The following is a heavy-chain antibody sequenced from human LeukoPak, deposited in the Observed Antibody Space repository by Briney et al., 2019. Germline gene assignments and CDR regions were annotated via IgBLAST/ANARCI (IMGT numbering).Heavy chain of an antibody. CDR3: VKDRTGTYTLDY. J-gene: IGHJ4*02. CDR1: GFTFSNYA. V-gene: IGHV3-30*04. Sequence: PGGALRLSCAASGFTFSNYAMHWVRQAPGKGLWWVAIISYDGRRKYYADSVKGRFTISRDNSKNTLNLQMNSLRAEDTAVYYCVKDRTGTYTLDYWGQGTLVTVSS. D-gene: IGHD3-10*01. CDR2: ISYDGRRK.